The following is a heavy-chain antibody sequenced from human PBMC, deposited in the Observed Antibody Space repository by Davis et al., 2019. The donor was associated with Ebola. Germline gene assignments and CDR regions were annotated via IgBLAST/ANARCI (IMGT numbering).Heavy chain of an antibody. CDR2: ISGSGGST. Sequence: PGGSLRLSCAASGFTFSTYWMHWVRQAPGKGREWVSAISGSGGSTYYADSVKGRFTISRDNSKNTLYLQMNSLRAEDTAVYYCAKAWAPNAFDIWGQGTMVTVSS. V-gene: IGHV3-23*01. CDR3: AKAWAPNAFDI. CDR1: GFTFSTYW. J-gene: IGHJ3*02. D-gene: IGHD7-27*01.